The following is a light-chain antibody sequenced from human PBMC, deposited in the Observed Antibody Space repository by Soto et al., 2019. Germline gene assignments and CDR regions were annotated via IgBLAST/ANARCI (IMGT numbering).Light chain of an antibody. J-gene: IGKJ3*01. V-gene: IGKV1-39*01. CDR2: AAS. CDR1: QSISSY. Sequence: TQMTPKHSTRAASVGDRVTITCRASQSISSYLNWYQQKPGKAPKLLIYAASSLQSGVPSRFTDSGSGTDFTLTISSLQPEHFATYSRQVSSSLLPVFGAGTKVDIK. CDR3: QVSSSLLPV.